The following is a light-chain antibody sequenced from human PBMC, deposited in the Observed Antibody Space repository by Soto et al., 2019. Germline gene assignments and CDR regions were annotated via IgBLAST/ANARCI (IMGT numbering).Light chain of an antibody. CDR2: DNN. CDR3: QSFDSSLSVVV. Sequence: QSVLTQPPSGSGAPGQRITISCTGSSSNIGAGYAVHWYQHLPGTAPKLLIFDNNNRPSGVPDRFAGSKSGTSASLAITGLQAEDEADYYSQSFDSSLSVVVFGGGTKLTVL. V-gene: IGLV1-40*01. CDR1: SSNIGAGYA. J-gene: IGLJ2*01.